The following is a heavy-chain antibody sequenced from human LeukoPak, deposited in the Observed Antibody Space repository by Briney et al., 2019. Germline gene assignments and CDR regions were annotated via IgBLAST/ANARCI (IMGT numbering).Heavy chain of an antibody. Sequence: SETLSLTCAVSGYSISSGYYWGWIRQPPGKGLEWIGSIYHSGSTYYNPSLKSRVTISVDTSKNQFPLKLSSVTAADTAVYYCARHYDILTGYYYWGQGTLVTVSS. D-gene: IGHD3-9*01. CDR3: ARHYDILTGYYY. V-gene: IGHV4-38-2*01. J-gene: IGHJ4*02. CDR2: IYHSGST. CDR1: GYSISSGYY.